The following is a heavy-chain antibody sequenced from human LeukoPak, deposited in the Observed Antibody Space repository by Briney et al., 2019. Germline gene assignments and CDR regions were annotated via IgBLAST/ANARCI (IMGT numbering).Heavy chain of an antibody. J-gene: IGHJ3*02. V-gene: IGHV3-20*04. CDR1: GFTFDDYG. CDR2: INWNGGST. CDR3: ARVSYYGSGSYAAFDI. Sequence: GGSLRLSCAASGFTFDDYGMSWVRQAPGKGLEWVSGINWNGGSTGYADSVKGRFTISRDNAKNSLYLQMNSLRAEDTALYYCARVSYYGSGSYAAFDIWGQGTMVTVSS. D-gene: IGHD3-10*01.